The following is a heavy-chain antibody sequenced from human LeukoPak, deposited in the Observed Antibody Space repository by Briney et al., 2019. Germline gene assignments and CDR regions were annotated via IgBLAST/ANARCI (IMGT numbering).Heavy chain of an antibody. D-gene: IGHD6-13*01. J-gene: IGHJ5*02. CDR3: VRSVTAAAEGRGFDP. V-gene: IGHV1-46*01. CDR1: GYPFTSYY. Sequence: ASVKVSCKASGYPFTSYYMHWVRQAPGQGLEWMGIINPRGGSISYAQKFQGRVTMTSHTSISTAYMELSSLRSEDTAVYYCVRSVTAAAEGRGFDPWGQGTLVTVSS. CDR2: INPRGGSI.